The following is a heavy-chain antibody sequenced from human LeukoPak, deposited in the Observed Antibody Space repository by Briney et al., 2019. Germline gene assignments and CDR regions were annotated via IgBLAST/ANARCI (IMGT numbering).Heavy chain of an antibody. CDR1: GGSISSYY. J-gene: IGHJ6*03. D-gene: IGHD3-10*01. Sequence: PSETLSLTCTISGGSISSYYWSWIRQPPGKGLEWIGHMFYSGATNYNPSLKSRVSISVDTSKNQFSLNLSSVTAADTAVYYCAKAMVRGVIIHDYMDVWGKGTTVTISS. CDR2: MFYSGAT. CDR3: AKAMVRGVIIHDYMDV. V-gene: IGHV4-59*01.